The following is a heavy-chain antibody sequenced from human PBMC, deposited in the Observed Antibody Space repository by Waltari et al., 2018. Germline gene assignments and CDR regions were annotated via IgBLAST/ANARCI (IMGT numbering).Heavy chain of an antibody. V-gene: IGHV1-24*01. CDR2: FDPEDGET. CDR1: GYTLTELS. Sequence: QVQLVQSGAEVKKPGASVKVSCKVSGYTLTELSMHWVRQAPGKGLEWMGGFDPEDGETIYAQKFHGRVTMTEDTSTDTAYMELSSVTAADTAVYYCARGYDILTGYPPAYWGQGTLVTVSS. CDR3: ARGYDILTGYPPAY. J-gene: IGHJ4*02. D-gene: IGHD3-9*01.